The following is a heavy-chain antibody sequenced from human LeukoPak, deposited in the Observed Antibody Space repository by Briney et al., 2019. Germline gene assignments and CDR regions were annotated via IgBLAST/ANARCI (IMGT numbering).Heavy chain of an antibody. J-gene: IGHJ4*02. CDR1: GDSISSGSYY. Sequence: SETLSLTCTVSGDSISSGSYYWGWIRQPPGKGLGGIGPIYYTGATYYVPSLKSRVTISVDTSKNQFSLKLRSVTAADSAVYYCAREHSYGSGSYYIDYWGQGTLVTVSS. CDR2: IYYTGAT. D-gene: IGHD3-10*01. V-gene: IGHV4-39*07. CDR3: AREHSYGSGSYYIDY.